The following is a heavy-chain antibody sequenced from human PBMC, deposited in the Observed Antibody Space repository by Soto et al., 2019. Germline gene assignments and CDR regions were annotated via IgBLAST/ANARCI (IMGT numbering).Heavy chain of an antibody. J-gene: IGHJ6*02. D-gene: IGHD3-9*01. CDR1: GYSCTSYW. CDR2: IDPSDSYT. CDR3: ARHGGLRYFDGLLIYGMDV. Sequence: PGESLKTSWKGSGYSCTSYWISWVRQMPGKGLEWMGRIDPSDSYTNYSPSFQGHFTISADKSISTAYLQWSSLKASDTAMYYCARHGGLRYFDGLLIYGMDVWGQGTTVTVSS. V-gene: IGHV5-10-1*01.